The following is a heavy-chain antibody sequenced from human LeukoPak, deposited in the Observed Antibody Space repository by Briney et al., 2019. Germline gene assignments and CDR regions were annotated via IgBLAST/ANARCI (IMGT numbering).Heavy chain of an antibody. J-gene: IGHJ4*02. CDR2: IYHSGST. CDR1: GDSISTYY. V-gene: IGHV4-59*12. D-gene: IGHD4-23*01. Sequence: SETLSLTCTVSGDSISTYYWSWIRQPPGKGLEWIGYIYHSGSTYYNPSLKSRVTISVDRSKNQFSLKLSSVTAADTAVYYCARGDYGGNFDYWGQGTLVTVSS. CDR3: ARGDYGGNFDY.